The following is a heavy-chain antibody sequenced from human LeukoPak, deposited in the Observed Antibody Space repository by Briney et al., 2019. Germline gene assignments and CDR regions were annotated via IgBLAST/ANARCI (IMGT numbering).Heavy chain of an antibody. D-gene: IGHD4-17*01. CDR1: APSFSGYY. Sequence: RSQTMSLACAVYAPSFSGYYRSWIRQPPGKGLEWIGEINHSGSNNYNPSLKSRVTISVDTSKNQFSLKLSSVTAADTAVYYCARGMYGDYGRWRGRPFFFDYWGQGTLVTVSS. V-gene: IGHV4-34*01. CDR3: ARGMYGDYGRWRGRPFFFDY. CDR2: INHSGSN. J-gene: IGHJ4*02.